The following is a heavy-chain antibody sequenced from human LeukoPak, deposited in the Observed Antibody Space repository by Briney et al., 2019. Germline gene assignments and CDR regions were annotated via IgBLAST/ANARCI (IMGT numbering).Heavy chain of an antibody. CDR2: VYYTGST. J-gene: IGHJ4*02. CDR1: GASMTVYY. Sequence: PSETLSLTCTVSGASMTVYYWSWIRQPPGKGLEWIGYVYYTGSTDYNPSLESRITISVDTSKNQFSLKLSSVTAADTAFYYCARDFQWSLDYWGPGILVTVSS. D-gene: IGHD2-15*01. V-gene: IGHV4-59*01. CDR3: ARDFQWSLDY.